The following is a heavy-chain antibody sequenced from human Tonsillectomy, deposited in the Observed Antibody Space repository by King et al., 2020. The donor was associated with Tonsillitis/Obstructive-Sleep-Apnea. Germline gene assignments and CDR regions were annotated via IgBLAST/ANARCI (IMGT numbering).Heavy chain of an antibody. Sequence: VQLVESGGGLVQPGGSLRLSCAASGFTFSSYAMSWVRQAPGKGLEWVSAISGSGGSTYYADSVKGRFTISRDNSKNTLYLQMNSLGAEDTAVYYCAKDRLMSIVVVTAIETWGQGTLVTVSS. CDR3: AKDRLMSIVVVTAIET. D-gene: IGHD2-21*02. CDR2: ISGSGGST. CDR1: GFTFSSYA. V-gene: IGHV3-23*04. J-gene: IGHJ5*02.